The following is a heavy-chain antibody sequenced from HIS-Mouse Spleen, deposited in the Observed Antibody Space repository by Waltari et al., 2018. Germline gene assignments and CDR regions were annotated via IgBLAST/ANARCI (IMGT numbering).Heavy chain of an antibody. J-gene: IGHJ4*02. CDR3: YSSSSFDY. Sequence: QVQLQQWGAGLLKPSETLSLTCAVYGGSFSGYYWSWIRQPPGKGLEWVGEINHSGSPNYNPSLQRRVTISVDTSKNQLSLKLSSVTAADTCARAGYSSSSFDYWGQGTLVTVSS. V-gene: IGHV4-34*01. D-gene: IGHD6-6*01. CDR2: INHSGSP. CDR1: GGSFSGYY.